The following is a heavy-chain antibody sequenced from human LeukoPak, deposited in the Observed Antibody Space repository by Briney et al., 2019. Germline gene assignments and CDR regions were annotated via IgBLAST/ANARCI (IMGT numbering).Heavy chain of an antibody. D-gene: IGHD3-10*01. V-gene: IGHV1-2*02. Sequence: AASVKVSCKASGYTFTGYYMHWVRQAPGQGLEWMGWINPNSGGTNYAQKFQGRVTMTRDTSIRTVYMELRRLRSDGTAVYYCARVRGGPVGYWGEGTLVTVSS. CDR2: INPNSGGT. CDR3: ARVRGGPVGY. J-gene: IGHJ4*02. CDR1: GYTFTGYY.